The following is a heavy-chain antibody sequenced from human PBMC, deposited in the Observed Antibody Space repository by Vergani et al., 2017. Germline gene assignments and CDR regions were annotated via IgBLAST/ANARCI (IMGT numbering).Heavy chain of an antibody. V-gene: IGHV1-69*01. J-gene: IGHJ6*03. Sequence: QVQLVQSGAEVKKPGSSVKVSCKASGGTFSSYAISWVRQAPGQGLEWMGGIIPIFGTANYAQKFQGRVTITADESTSTAYMELSSLRSEDTGVYYCARKGPDYYDSSGLIGHLGYYHYYMDVWGKGTTVTVSS. CDR1: GGTFSSYA. CDR2: IIPIFGTA. D-gene: IGHD3-22*01. CDR3: ARKGPDYYDSSGLIGHLGYYHYYMDV.